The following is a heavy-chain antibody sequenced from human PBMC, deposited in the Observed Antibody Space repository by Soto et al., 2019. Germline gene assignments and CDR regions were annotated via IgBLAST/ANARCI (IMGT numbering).Heavy chain of an antibody. D-gene: IGHD5-12*01. CDR3: ARENSGADAWSLDL. CDR1: GFTFSSYS. Sequence: GGSLRLSCAASGFTFSSYSMNWVRQAPGRGLEWVSSISITSAYIYYSDSVKGRFTISRDNARNSLFLQMNSLRAEDTAVYYCARENSGADAWSLDLCGRGTLVTV. J-gene: IGHJ2*01. V-gene: IGHV3-21*01. CDR2: ISITSAYI.